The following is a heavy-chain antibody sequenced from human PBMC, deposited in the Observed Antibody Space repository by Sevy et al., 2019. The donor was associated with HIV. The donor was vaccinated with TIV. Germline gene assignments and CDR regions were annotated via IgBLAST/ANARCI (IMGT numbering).Heavy chain of an antibody. CDR2: INHSGST. V-gene: IGHV4-34*01. Sequence: SETLSLTCAVYGGSFSGYYWSWIRQPPGKGLEWIGEINHSGSTNYNPSLKSRVTISVDTSKNQFSLKLSSVTAADTAVYYCARVGSMAARVGSNWFDPWGQGTLVTVSS. D-gene: IGHD6-6*01. CDR1: GGSFSGYY. CDR3: ARVGSMAARVGSNWFDP. J-gene: IGHJ5*02.